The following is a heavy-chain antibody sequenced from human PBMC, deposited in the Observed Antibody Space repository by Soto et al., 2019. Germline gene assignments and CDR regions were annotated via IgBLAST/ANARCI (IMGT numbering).Heavy chain of an antibody. CDR1: GFAFDDYA. V-gene: IGHV3-9*01. Sequence: EVQLVESGGGLVQPGRSLRLSCAASGFAFDDYAMHWVRQTPGKGLEWVSGMSWNPISIGYEGSVKGRITISRDNTKKSLYLQMGSLRIEDTALYYCVKGQIRGNSGWGREFDYGGQGVLVTVSS. CDR3: VKGQIRGNSGWGREFDY. D-gene: IGHD6-19*01. CDR2: MSWNPISI. J-gene: IGHJ4*02.